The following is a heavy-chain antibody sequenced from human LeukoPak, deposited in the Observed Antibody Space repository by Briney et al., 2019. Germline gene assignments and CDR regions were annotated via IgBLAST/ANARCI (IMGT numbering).Heavy chain of an antibody. D-gene: IGHD3-22*01. CDR2: ISSSSSTI. Sequence: GGSLRLSCAASGFTFSSYSMNWVRQAPGKGLEWVSYISSSSSTIYYADSVKGRFTISRDNSKNTLYLQMNSLRAEDTAVYYCAKEIDSSGYYYYGMDVWGQGTTVTVSS. J-gene: IGHJ6*02. CDR3: AKEIDSSGYYYYGMDV. CDR1: GFTFSSYS. V-gene: IGHV3-48*01.